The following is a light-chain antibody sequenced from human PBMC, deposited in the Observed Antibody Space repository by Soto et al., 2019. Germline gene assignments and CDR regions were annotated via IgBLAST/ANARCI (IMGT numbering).Light chain of an antibody. CDR3: GSYTTSSNYV. CDR1: SSDVGAYNF. J-gene: IGLJ1*01. Sequence: QSALTQPASVSGSPGQSITISCTGTSSDVGAYNFVSWYQQYPGKAPKVMIYEVNNRPSGVSNRFSGSKSGNTASLTISGLQAEDEADYYCGSYTTSSNYVFGTGTKVTVL. V-gene: IGLV2-14*01. CDR2: EVN.